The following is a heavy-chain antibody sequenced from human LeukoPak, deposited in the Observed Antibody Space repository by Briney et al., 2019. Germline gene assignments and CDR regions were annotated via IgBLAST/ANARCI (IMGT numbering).Heavy chain of an antibody. CDR2: INEDGSEK. V-gene: IGHV3-7*03. D-gene: IGHD5-24*01. Sequence: GGSLRLSCAASGFSFSNYWMKWVRQDPGKGLEWVANINEDGSEKYYVDSVRGRFTISRDNSKNTLYLQMNSLTADDTAVYYCARIDGSDDYWGQGTLVTVSS. CDR3: ARIDGSDDY. J-gene: IGHJ4*02. CDR1: GFSFSNYW.